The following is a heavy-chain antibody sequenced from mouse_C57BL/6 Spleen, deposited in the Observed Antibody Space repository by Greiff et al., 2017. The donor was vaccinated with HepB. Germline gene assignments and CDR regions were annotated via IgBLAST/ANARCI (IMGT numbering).Heavy chain of an antibody. V-gene: IGHV1-69*01. J-gene: IGHJ2*01. CDR1: GYTFTSYW. CDR2: IDPSDSYT. Sequence: QVQLQQPGAELVMPGASVKLSCKASGYTFTSYWMHWVKQRPGQGLEWIGEIDPSDSYTNYNQKFKGKSTLTVDKSSSTAYMQLSSLTSEDTAVYYCETQRKYYGSSDVRKPYFDYWGQGTTLTVSS. CDR3: ETQRKYYGSSDVRKPYFDY. D-gene: IGHD1-1*01.